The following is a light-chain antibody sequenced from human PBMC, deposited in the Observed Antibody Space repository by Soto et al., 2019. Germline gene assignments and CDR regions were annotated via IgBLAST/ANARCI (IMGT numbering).Light chain of an antibody. CDR1: QSVSSN. Sequence: EIVMTQSPATLSVSPGERATLSCRASQSVSSNLAWYQQKPGQAPRLLIYGASTRATGIPARFSGSGSGTEFTLTISILQSEDFAIYYCQQSNKLSHFGPGNNVHIK. CDR3: QQSNKLSH. V-gene: IGKV3-15*01. CDR2: GAS. J-gene: IGKJ3*01.